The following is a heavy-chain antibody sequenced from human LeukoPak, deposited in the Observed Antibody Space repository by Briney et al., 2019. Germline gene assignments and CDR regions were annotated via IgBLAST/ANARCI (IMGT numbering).Heavy chain of an antibody. Sequence: SETLSLTCTVSSDSIRSDYWSWIRQLPGKGLEWIGYFYYSVSTNYNPSPKSRVTISVDTCKNQVSLKLGSVTAADTAVYYCARDKGATHYYDSSGPTWYFDLWGRGTLVTVSS. V-gene: IGHV4-59*01. CDR1: SDSIRSDY. D-gene: IGHD3-22*01. CDR2: FYYSVST. CDR3: ARDKGATHYYDSSGPTWYFDL. J-gene: IGHJ2*01.